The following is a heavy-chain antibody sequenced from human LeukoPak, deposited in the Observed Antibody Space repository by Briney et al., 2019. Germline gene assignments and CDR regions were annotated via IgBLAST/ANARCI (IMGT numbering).Heavy chain of an antibody. Sequence: SETLSLTCIVSGGSISSAAYYWSWIRQPAGKGLEWIGRIYTSGSIDYNPSLKSRLTISVDTSNNQFSLTLSSVTAADTAVYYCAREREGPYGYLDYWGQGTLVTVSS. J-gene: IGHJ4*02. V-gene: IGHV4-61*02. CDR3: AREREGPYGYLDY. CDR2: IYTSGSI. D-gene: IGHD4-17*01. CDR1: GGSISSAAYY.